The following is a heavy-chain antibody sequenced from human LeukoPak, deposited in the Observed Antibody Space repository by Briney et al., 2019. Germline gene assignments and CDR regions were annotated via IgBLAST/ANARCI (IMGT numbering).Heavy chain of an antibody. CDR2: ISGWGGRT. CDR1: EFTFSAYA. CDR3: AKDAQPGSGSYIFDY. D-gene: IGHD3-10*01. V-gene: IGHV3-23*01. Sequence: PGGSLRLSCAASEFTFSAYAMHWIGQAPGKGLEWGSAISGWGGRTYYADSVKGRFTLCRDHYKDTMYLQMNSLRAEDTAVYYCAKDAQPGSGSYIFDYWGQGTLVTVSS. J-gene: IGHJ4*02.